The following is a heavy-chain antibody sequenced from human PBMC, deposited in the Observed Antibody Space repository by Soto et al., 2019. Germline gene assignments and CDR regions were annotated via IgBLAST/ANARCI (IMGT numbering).Heavy chain of an antibody. CDR2: ISYDGSNK. D-gene: IGHD6-6*01. J-gene: IGHJ4*02. Sequence: PGGSLRLSCAASGFTFSSYAMHWVRQAPGKGLEWVAVISYDGSNKYYADSVKGRFTISRDNSKNTLYLQMNSLRAEDTAVYYCARVAGEQLVYYFDYWGQGTLVTVSS. V-gene: IGHV3-30-3*01. CDR1: GFTFSSYA. CDR3: ARVAGEQLVYYFDY.